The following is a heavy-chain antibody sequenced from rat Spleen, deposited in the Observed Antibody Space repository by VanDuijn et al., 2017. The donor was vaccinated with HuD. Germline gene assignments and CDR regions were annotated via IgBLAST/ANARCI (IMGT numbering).Heavy chain of an antibody. V-gene: IGHV5S13*01. D-gene: IGHD1-2*01. CDR2: ISVGGRTT. CDR1: GVTFSNSA. J-gene: IGHJ2*01. Sequence: EVLLVESGGGLVQPGRSLKLSCTASGVTFSNSAMTWVRQAPTKGLEWVASISVGGRTTYYRDSVKGRFIISRDNAKNTLYLQMDSLRSEDTATYYCARHRSYYSSYVYAFDYWGQGVMVTVSS. CDR3: ARHRSYYSSYVYAFDY.